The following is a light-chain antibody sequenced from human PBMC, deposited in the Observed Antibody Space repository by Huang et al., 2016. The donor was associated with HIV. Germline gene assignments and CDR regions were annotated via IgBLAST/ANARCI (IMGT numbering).Light chain of an antibody. CDR2: GAS. J-gene: IGKJ1*01. V-gene: IGKV3-15*01. Sequence: EILLTQSPATLSVSPGARVTLSCRASQTVSEHLAVFQQRPGQAPTLLIYGASNRATGIPPRFSGRGSGTEFGLTITNLQSEDFAVYFCHQYYTLPRTFGQGTKVEI. CDR1: QTVSEH. CDR3: HQYYTLPRT.